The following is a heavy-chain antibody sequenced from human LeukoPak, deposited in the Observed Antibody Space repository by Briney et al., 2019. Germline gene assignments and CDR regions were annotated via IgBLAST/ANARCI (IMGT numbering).Heavy chain of an antibody. D-gene: IGHD4-17*01. CDR3: ARVGDYVDGMDV. J-gene: IGHJ6*02. CDR1: GFTFNIYA. CDR2: VSSDGTNK. Sequence: GGSLRLSRAASGFTFNIYAMHWVRQSPGKGLEWVAVVSSDGTNKYYADSVKGRFTISRDNSRNTLSLQMNSLRPEDTAVYYSARVGDYVDGMDVWGQGTTVTVSS. V-gene: IGHV3-30-3*01.